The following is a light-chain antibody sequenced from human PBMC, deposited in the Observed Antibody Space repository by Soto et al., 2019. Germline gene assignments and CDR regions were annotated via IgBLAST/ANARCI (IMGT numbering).Light chain of an antibody. Sequence: QSALSQPPSASGSPGQSVTISCTGSSSDVGGYNFVSWYQHLPGKAPKLMIYEVIQRPSGVPDRFSGSKSGNTASLTVTGLQAEDEADYYCAAWDDSLNGWVFGGGTKVTVL. CDR1: SSDVGGYNF. CDR3: AAWDDSLNGWV. V-gene: IGLV2-8*01. CDR2: EVI. J-gene: IGLJ3*02.